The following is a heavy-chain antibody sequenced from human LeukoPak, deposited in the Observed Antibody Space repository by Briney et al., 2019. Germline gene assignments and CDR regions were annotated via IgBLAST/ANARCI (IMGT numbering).Heavy chain of an antibody. CDR3: ARGGVAIVAAFDP. D-gene: IGHD5-12*01. CDR1: GGSISSIIYY. V-gene: IGHV4-30-4*08. CDR2: IYYSGST. J-gene: IGHJ5*02. Sequence: KPSETLSLTCTVSGGSISSIIYYWGWIRQPPGKGLEWIGYIYYSGSTYYNPSLKSRVTISVDTSKNQFSLKLSSVTAADTAVYYCARGGVAIVAAFDPWGQGTLVTVSS.